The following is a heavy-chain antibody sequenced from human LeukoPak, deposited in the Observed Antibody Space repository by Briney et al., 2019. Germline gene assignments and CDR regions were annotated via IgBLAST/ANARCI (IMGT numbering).Heavy chain of an antibody. CDR3: AGDLYESSSWGPNYYYYYYGMDV. Sequence: GGSLRLSCAASGFTFSSYTMNWVRQAPGKGREWVSSITGSSGYIHYGDSVKGRFTISRDNAKKSLYLQMNSLRGEDTAVYYCAGDLYESSSWGPNYYYYYYGMDVWGQGTTVTVSS. J-gene: IGHJ6*02. CDR2: ITGSSGYI. D-gene: IGHD6-13*01. V-gene: IGHV3-21*01. CDR1: GFTFSSYT.